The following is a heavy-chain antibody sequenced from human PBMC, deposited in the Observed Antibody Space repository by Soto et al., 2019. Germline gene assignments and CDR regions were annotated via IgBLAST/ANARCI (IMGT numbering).Heavy chain of an antibody. Sequence: QLQLQESGPGLVEPSETLSLTCTVSGGSISGTNEYWGWIRQPPGKGLEWIARIHYDGRTYYTPSLKSRLTISADTSKSHFSLKLSSVTAADTAVYYCARTYFGSGSYSYWGQGTLVIVSS. CDR1: GGSISGTNEY. CDR3: ARTYFGSGSYSY. V-gene: IGHV4-39*02. D-gene: IGHD3-10*01. J-gene: IGHJ4*02. CDR2: IHYDGRT.